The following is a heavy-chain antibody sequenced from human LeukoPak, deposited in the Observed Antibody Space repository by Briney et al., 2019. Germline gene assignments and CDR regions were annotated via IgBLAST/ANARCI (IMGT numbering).Heavy chain of an antibody. D-gene: IGHD2-15*01. CDR3: ARERGHCSGGSCYGAFDY. Sequence: GGSLRLSCAASGFTFSSYAMHWLRQAPGKGLEWVAVISYDGSNKYSANSVKGRFTISRDHPKNKLYLQMKSLRAEDTAVYYCARERGHCSGGSCYGAFDYWGQGTLVTVSS. J-gene: IGHJ4*02. CDR1: GFTFSSYA. V-gene: IGHV3-30*04. CDR2: ISYDGSNK.